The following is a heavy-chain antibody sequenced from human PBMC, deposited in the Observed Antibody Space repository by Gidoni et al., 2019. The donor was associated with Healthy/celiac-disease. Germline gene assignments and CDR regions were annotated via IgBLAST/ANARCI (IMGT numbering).Heavy chain of an antibody. CDR1: GGTFSSYA. V-gene: IGHV1-69*01. CDR2: IIPIFGTA. D-gene: IGHD3-22*01. Sequence: QLQLVQSGAEVTRPGPSVKVSCKASGGTFSSYALSWVRPAPGQGLEWIGGIIPIFGTANYAQKFQSRVTITADESTSTAYMELSSLRSEDTAVYCCARGTYYYDSSGYYAEYFQHWGQGTLVTVSS. J-gene: IGHJ1*01. CDR3: ARGTYYYDSSGYYAEYFQH.